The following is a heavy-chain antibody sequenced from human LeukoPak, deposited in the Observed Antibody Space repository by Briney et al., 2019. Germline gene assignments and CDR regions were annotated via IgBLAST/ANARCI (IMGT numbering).Heavy chain of an antibody. CDR2: VHLSGAT. J-gene: IGHJ4*02. Sequence: PSETLSLTSAVSGGSITTTNWWSWVRQPPGKGLEWIGEVHLSGATNYNPSLESRVSMSIDKSKNHLSLKVTSVTAADTAIYYCTRESGAFSPFGFWGQGTLLTVSS. CDR3: TRESGAFSPFGF. V-gene: IGHV4-4*02. D-gene: IGHD1-26*01. CDR1: GGSITTTNW.